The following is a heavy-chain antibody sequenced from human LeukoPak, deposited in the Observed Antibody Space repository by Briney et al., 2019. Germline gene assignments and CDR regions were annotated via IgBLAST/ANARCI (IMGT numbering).Heavy chain of an antibody. CDR3: SRDLSYGSLDS. J-gene: IGHJ4*02. CDR2: IQFDGTKT. CDR1: GVTFSSYG. Sequence: GGSLRLSCATSGVTFSSYGMHWVRQAPGKGLEWVAAIQFDGTKTYYADSVKGRSTISRDDSKNTVYLQMNSLRAEDTAVYYCSRDLSYGSLDSWGQGTLLTVSS. D-gene: IGHD5-18*01. V-gene: IGHV3-30*12.